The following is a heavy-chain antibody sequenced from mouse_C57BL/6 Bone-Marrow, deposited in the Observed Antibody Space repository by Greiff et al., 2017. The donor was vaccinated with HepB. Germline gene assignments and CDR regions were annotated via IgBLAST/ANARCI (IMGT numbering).Heavy chain of an antibody. CDR2: INPGSGGT. CDR1: GYAFTNYL. J-gene: IGHJ3*01. Sequence: QVQLQQSGAELVRPGTSVKVSCKASGYAFTNYLIEWVKQRPGQGLEWIGVINPGSGGTNYNEKFKGKATLTADNSSSTAYMQLSSLTSEDAAVYFCARSDYYGSSSAWFAYWGQGTLVTVSA. V-gene: IGHV1-54*01. CDR3: ARSDYYGSSSAWFAY. D-gene: IGHD1-1*01.